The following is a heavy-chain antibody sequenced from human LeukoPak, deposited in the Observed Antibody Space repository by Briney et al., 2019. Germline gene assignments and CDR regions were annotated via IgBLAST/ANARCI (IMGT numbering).Heavy chain of an antibody. CDR3: ARVTISGSYKFDY. D-gene: IGHD3-10*01. V-gene: IGHV3-9*01. Sequence: QSGRSLRLSCAASGFTFDDYAMHWVRHAPGKGLEWVSGISWNSGSIGYADAVKGRFTISRDNAKNSLYLQMNSLRAEDTAMYYCARVTISGSYKFDYWGQGTLVTVSS. J-gene: IGHJ4*02. CDR2: ISWNSGSI. CDR1: GFTFDDYA.